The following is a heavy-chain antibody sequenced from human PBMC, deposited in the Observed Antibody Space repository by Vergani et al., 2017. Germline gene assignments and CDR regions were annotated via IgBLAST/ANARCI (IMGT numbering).Heavy chain of an antibody. D-gene: IGHD5-18*01. V-gene: IGHV1-46*03. CDR3: ARDVVDTAMVLSGDY. CDR1: GGTFTSYY. Sequence: QVHLVQSGAEVKKPGSSVKVSCKASGGTFTSYYMHWVRQAPGQGLEWMGIINPSGGSTSYAQKFQGRVTMTRDTSTSTVYMELSSLRSEDTTVYYCARDVVDTAMVLSGDYWGQGTLVTVSS. J-gene: IGHJ4*02. CDR2: INPSGGST.